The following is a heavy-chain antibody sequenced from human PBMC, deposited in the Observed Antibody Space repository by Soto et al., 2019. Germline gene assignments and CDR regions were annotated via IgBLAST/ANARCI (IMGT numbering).Heavy chain of an antibody. J-gene: IGHJ4*02. Sequence: EVQLLESGGGLVQPGGSLRLSCAASGFTFSSYAMSWVRQAPGKGLEWVSAISGSGGSTYYADSVKGRFTISRDNSKNTRYLQMNSLRAEDTAVYYCATDFYDFWSGPHFDYWGQGTLVTVSS. V-gene: IGHV3-23*01. CDR1: GFTFSSYA. D-gene: IGHD3-3*01. CDR3: ATDFYDFWSGPHFDY. CDR2: ISGSGGST.